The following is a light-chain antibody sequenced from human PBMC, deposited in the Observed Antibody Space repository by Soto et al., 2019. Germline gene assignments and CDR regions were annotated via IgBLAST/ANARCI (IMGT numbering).Light chain of an antibody. CDR1: SSNIGAGYD. CDR3: QSYDSSLSVVV. V-gene: IGLV1-40*01. J-gene: IGLJ2*01. CDR2: GNS. Sequence: SVLTQPPSVSGAPGQRVTISCPGSSSNIGAGYDVHWYQQLPGTAPKLLIYGNSNRPSGVPDRFSGSKSGTSASLAITGLQAEDEADYYCQSYDSSLSVVVFGGGTKLTVL.